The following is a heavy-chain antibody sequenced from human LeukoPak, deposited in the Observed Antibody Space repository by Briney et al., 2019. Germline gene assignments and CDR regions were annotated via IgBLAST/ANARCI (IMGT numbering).Heavy chain of an antibody. J-gene: IGHJ3*02. V-gene: IGHV4-59*01. CDR2: IYYSGST. D-gene: IGHD6-6*01. CDR1: GGSISSYY. CDR3: ARESFEYSSSSGAFDI. Sequence: SETLSLTCTVSGGSISSYYWSWIRQPPGKGLEWIGYIYYSGSTNYNPSLKSRVTISVDTSKNQFSLKLSSVTAADTAVYYCARESFEYSSSSGAFDIWGQGTMVTVSS.